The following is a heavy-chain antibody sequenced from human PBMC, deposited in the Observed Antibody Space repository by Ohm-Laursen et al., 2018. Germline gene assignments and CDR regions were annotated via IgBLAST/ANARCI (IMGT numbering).Heavy chain of an antibody. CDR2: INPNSGGT. CDR1: GYTFTSYY. V-gene: IGHV1-2*02. CDR3: ARFYDFWSGFTSD. Sequence: ASVKVSCKASGYTFTSYYMHWVRQAPGQGLEWMGWINPNSGGTNYAQKFQGRVTMTRDTSISTAYMELSRLRSDDTAVYYCARFYDFWSGFTSDWGQGTLVTVSS. J-gene: IGHJ4*02. D-gene: IGHD3-3*01.